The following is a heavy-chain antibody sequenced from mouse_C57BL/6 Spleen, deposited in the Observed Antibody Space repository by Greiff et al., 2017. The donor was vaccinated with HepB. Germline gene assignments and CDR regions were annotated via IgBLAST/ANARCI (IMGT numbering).Heavy chain of an antibody. CDR1: GYTFTSYW. V-gene: IGHV1-64*01. Sequence: QVQLQQPGAELVKPGASVKLSCKASGYTFTSYWMHWVKQRPGQGLEWIGMIHPNSGSTNYNEKFKSKATLTVDKSSSTAYMQLSSLTSEDSAVYYCARDGYSQGFAYWGQGTLVTVSA. CDR3: ARDGYSQGFAY. CDR2: IHPNSGST. J-gene: IGHJ3*01. D-gene: IGHD2-3*01.